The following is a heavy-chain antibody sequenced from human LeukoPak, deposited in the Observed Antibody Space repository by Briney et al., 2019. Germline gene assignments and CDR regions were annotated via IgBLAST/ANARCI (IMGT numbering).Heavy chain of an antibody. CDR2: IYHSGST. V-gene: IGHV4-39*07. D-gene: IGHD3-22*01. J-gene: IGHJ4*02. Sequence: SETLSLTCTVSGGSISSSSYYWGWIRQPPGKGLEWIGSIYHSGSTYYNPSLKSRVTISVDTSKNQFSLKLSSVTAADTAVYYCARAHYEYYYDSSGYYLTYYFDYWGQGTLVTVSS. CDR1: GGSISSSSYY. CDR3: ARAHYEYYYDSSGYYLTYYFDY.